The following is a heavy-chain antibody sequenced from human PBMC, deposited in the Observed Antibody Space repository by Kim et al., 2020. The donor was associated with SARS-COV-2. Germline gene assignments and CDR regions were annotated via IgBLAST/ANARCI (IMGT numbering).Heavy chain of an antibody. J-gene: IGHJ4*02. D-gene: IGHD6-13*01. V-gene: IGHV1-69*13. CDR2: IIPIFGTA. CDR1: GGTFSSYA. Sequence: SVKVSCKASGGTFSSYAISWVRQAPGQGLEWMGGIIPIFGTANYAQKFQGRVTITADQSTSTAYMELSSLRSEDTAVYYCASTPSRGTYSSSWSTPFDYWGQGTLVTVSS. CDR3: ASTPSRGTYSSSWSTPFDY.